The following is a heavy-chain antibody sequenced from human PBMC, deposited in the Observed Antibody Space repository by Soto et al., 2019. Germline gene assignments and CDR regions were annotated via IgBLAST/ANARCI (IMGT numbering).Heavy chain of an antibody. CDR1: GGTFSSYG. V-gene: IGHV1-69*13. Sequence: SVKASCKAAGGTFSSYGISWVRQAPGQGLEWMGGIIPMFGTATHTQNFQGRLTITADESTSTAYMELSSLRSEDTAVYFCARSVGVTTLSYLDYWRQGTLVTVSS. CDR2: IIPMFGTA. D-gene: IGHD1-26*01. CDR3: ARSVGVTTLSYLDY. J-gene: IGHJ4*02.